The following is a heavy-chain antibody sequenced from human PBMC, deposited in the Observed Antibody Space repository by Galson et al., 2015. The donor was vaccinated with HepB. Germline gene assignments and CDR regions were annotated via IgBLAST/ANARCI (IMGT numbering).Heavy chain of an antibody. CDR3: AKGWGSGSFLFDH. D-gene: IGHD3-10*01. V-gene: IGHV3-23*01. J-gene: IGHJ4*02. CDR1: GFTLNTYD. Sequence: SLRLSCAVSGFTLNTYDMTWVRQAPGKGLEGVSVMSGSGGYTYYADSVKGRFTISRDNSRNTLYLRMNNLIAEDTALYYCAKGWGSGSFLFDHWGRGTLVTVSS. CDR2: MSGSGGYT.